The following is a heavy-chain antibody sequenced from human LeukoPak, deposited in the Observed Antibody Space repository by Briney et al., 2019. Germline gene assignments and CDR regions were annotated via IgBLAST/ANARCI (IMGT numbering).Heavy chain of an antibody. CDR1: GFSFSSYE. J-gene: IGHJ3*02. Sequence: GGSLRLSCAASGFSFSSYEMNWVRQGPGKGLEWVSYISGSGTTIYDADSVEGRFTISRDNAKNSLYLHLNSLTAEDTAIYYCVRDEIRSGAFDIWGQETMVTVSS. V-gene: IGHV3-48*03. CDR3: VRDEIRSGAFDI. D-gene: IGHD3-10*01. CDR2: ISGSGTTI.